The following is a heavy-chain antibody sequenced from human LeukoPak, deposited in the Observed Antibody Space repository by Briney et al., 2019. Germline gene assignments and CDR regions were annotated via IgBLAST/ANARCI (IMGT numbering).Heavy chain of an antibody. J-gene: IGHJ4*02. CDR1: GFTFSSYA. CDR3: ARDAGWGRLDS. D-gene: IGHD3-16*01. V-gene: IGHV3-30*04. CDR2: ISYDGSNK. Sequence: GGSLRLSCAASGFTFSSYAMHWVRQAPGKGLEWVAVISYDGSNKYYADSVKGRFTISRDNAKNTLYLKMNSLRVEDTGIYYCARDAGWGRLDSWGQGALVTVSS.